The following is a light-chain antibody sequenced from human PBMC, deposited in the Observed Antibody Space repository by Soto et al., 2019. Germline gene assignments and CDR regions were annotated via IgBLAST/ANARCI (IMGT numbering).Light chain of an antibody. CDR1: NSDVGGYNF. CDR2: AVS. V-gene: IGLV2-11*01. CDR3: CSYTASDIWV. J-gene: IGLJ3*02. Sequence: ALTQPRSVSGSPGQSVTISCTGTNSDVGGYNFVSWYQQLPGKAPKLMISAVSQRPSGVPDRFSGSKSGNTASLTISGLQADDEADYFCCSYTASDIWVFGGGTKVTVL.